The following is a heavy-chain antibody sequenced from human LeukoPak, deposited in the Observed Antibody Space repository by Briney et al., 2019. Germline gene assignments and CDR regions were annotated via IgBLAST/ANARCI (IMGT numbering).Heavy chain of an antibody. V-gene: IGHV1-2*02. CDR3: AKDRGWGFQRTVNGFAP. J-gene: IGHJ5*02. CDR2: INPNSGGT. Sequence: ASVKVSCKASGYTFTGYYMHWVRQAPGQGLEWMGWINPNSGGTNYAQKFQGRVTMTRDTSISTAYMELSRLRSDDTAVYYCAKDRGWGFQRTVNGFAPGGREPLVTVSS. D-gene: IGHD3-16*01. CDR1: GYTFTGYY.